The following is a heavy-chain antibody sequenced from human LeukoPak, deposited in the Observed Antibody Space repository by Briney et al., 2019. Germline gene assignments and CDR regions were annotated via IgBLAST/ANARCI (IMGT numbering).Heavy chain of an antibody. D-gene: IGHD6-19*01. Sequence: PGGSLRLSCAASGFTFSSYAMSWVRQAPGKGLEWVAFIRYGGSNKYYADSVKGRFTISRDNSKNTLYLQMSSLRAEDTAVYYCAKDRPSSGWYKGYLPGDLNWGQGTLVTVSS. CDR1: GFTFSSYA. V-gene: IGHV3-30*02. CDR3: AKDRPSSGWYKGYLPGDLN. J-gene: IGHJ4*02. CDR2: IRYGGSNK.